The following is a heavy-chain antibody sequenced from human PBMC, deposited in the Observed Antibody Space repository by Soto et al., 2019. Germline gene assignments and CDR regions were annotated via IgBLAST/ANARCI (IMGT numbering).Heavy chain of an antibody. CDR2: IIPILGIA. D-gene: IGHD4-17*01. V-gene: IGHV1-69*02. CDR1: GSTFSSYT. CDR3: ARKSGTPVTNHY. J-gene: IGHJ4*02. Sequence: QVQLVQSGAEVKKPGSSVKVSCKASGSTFSSYTISWVRQAPGQGLEWMGRIIPILGIANYAQKFQGRGTITADKSTSTAYRELSSLRSEDTAVDYCARKSGTPVTNHYGGQGTLVTVSS.